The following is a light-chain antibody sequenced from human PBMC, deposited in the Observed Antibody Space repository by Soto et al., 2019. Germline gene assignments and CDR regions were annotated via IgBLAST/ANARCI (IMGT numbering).Light chain of an antibody. Sequence: QSALAQPRSVSGSPGQSVTISCTGTSSDVGGYDFVSWYQQHPGKAPKLMISDVSKRPSGVPDRFSGSKSGNTASLTISGLQAEDEADYYCCSYAGDLALFGGGTKGTVL. CDR2: DVS. CDR1: SSDVGGYDF. J-gene: IGLJ2*01. CDR3: CSYAGDLAL. V-gene: IGLV2-11*01.